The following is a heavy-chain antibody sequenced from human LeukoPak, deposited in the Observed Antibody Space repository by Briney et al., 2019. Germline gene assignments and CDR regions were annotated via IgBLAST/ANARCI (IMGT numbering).Heavy chain of an antibody. J-gene: IGHJ4*02. CDR2: IYHSGST. Sequence: SETLSLTCAVSGYSISSGYYWGWIRQPPGKGLEWIGSIYHSGSTYYNPSLKSRVTISVDTSKNQFSLKLSSVTAADTAVYYCARLRTMIGLGYWGQGTLVTVSS. V-gene: IGHV4-38-2*01. CDR3: ARLRTMIGLGY. CDR1: GYSISSGYY. D-gene: IGHD3-22*01.